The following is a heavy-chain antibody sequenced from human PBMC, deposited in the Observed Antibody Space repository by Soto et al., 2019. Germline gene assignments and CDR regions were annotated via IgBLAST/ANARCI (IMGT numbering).Heavy chain of an antibody. J-gene: IGHJ4*02. CDR3: ARDSYSGGWGGLVD. Sequence: QVQLVESGGGVVQPGRSLRLSCAASGFTFSTYALHWVRQAPGQGLERVAVISYDGSNKYYADSVKGRFTISRDHSKSTLDLQMNSLRAEDTALYYCARDSYSGGWGGLVDWGQGTLVTVSS. CDR2: ISYDGSNK. V-gene: IGHV3-30-3*01. CDR1: GFTFSTYA. D-gene: IGHD6-19*01.